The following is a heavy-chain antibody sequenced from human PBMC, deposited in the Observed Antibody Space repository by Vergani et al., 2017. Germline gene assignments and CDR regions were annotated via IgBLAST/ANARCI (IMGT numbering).Heavy chain of an antibody. CDR3: ARQSGILTGGYYGMDV. J-gene: IGHJ6*02. CDR1: GGSFSGYY. Sequence: QVQLQQWGAGLLKPSETLSLTCAVYGGSFSGYYWSWIRQPPGKGLEWIGEINHSGSTNYNPSLKSRVTISADKSISTAYLQWSSLKASDTAMYYCARQSGILTGGYYGMDVWGQGTTVTVSS. V-gene: IGHV4-34*01. CDR2: INHSGST. D-gene: IGHD3-9*01.